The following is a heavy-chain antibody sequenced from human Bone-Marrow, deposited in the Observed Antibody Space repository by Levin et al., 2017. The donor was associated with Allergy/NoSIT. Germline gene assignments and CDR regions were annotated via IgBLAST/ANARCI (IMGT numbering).Heavy chain of an antibody. Sequence: GESLKISCVGSDFTFGSSTMDWVRQAPGKGLEWLSSIGSDSSHIYYADSVKGRFTISRDNAKNSLFLQMNSLRAEDTAVYYCARDLSGTSGKCGTWTMDVWGQGTTVTVSS. CDR1: DFTFGSST. D-gene: IGHD1-26*01. V-gene: IGHV3-21*06. CDR2: IGSDSSHI. CDR3: ARDLSGTSGKCGTWTMDV. J-gene: IGHJ6*02.